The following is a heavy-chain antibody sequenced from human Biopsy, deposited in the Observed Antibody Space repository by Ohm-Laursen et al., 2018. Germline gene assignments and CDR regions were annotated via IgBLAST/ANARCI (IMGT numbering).Heavy chain of an antibody. CDR1: GGSISSGGSY. CDR3: ARGDYFDSNGYFWFDP. V-gene: IGHV4-31*01. D-gene: IGHD3-22*01. J-gene: IGHJ5*02. CDR2: IFNSANT. Sequence: TLSLTCTVSGGSISSGGSYWSWIRQRPGKGLEWIGYIFNSANTYYNPSLKNLITISGDTSKNQFSLKLNSVTAADTAVYYCARGDYFDSNGYFWFDPWGLGTRVTVSS.